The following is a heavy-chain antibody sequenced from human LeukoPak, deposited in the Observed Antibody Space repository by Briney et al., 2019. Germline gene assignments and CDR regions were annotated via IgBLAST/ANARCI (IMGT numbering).Heavy chain of an antibody. CDR1: GYTLTELS. CDR2: FDPEDGET. J-gene: IGHJ5*02. CDR3: AVPAAQGDNWFDP. Sequence: ASVKVSCKVSGYTLTELSMHWVRQAPGKGLEWMGGFDPEDGETIYAQKFQGRVTMTEDTSTDTAYMELGSLRSEDTAVYYCAVPAAQGDNWFDPWGQGTLVTVSS. D-gene: IGHD2-2*01. V-gene: IGHV1-24*01.